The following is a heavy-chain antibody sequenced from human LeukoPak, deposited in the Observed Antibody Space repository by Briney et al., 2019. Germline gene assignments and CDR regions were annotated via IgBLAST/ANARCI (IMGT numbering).Heavy chain of an antibody. J-gene: IGHJ4*02. CDR3: ARILDIVVDPEDPPDY. Sequence: PGGSLRLSCAASGFTFSSYWMSWVRQAPGKGLEWVANIKQDGSEKYYVDSVKGRFTISRDNAKNSLYLQMNSLRAEDTAVYYCARILDIVVDPEDPPDYWGQGTLVTVSS. CDR1: GFTFSSYW. CDR2: IKQDGSEK. D-gene: IGHD2-15*01. V-gene: IGHV3-7*01.